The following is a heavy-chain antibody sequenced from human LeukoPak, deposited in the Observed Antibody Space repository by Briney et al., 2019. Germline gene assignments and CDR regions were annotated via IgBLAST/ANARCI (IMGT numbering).Heavy chain of an antibody. J-gene: IGHJ6*02. CDR3: ATVPGYCDSTTCYSRMDV. CDR2: INSDGSSI. V-gene: IGHV3-74*01. D-gene: IGHD2-2*02. CDR1: GFTSSSYW. Sequence: GGSLRLSCAASGFTSSSYWMHWVRQAPGKGLVWVSRINSDGSSINYADSAKGRFTISRDNAKNTLYLQMNSLRAEDTAVYYCATVPGYCDSTTCYSRMDVWGQGTTVTVSS.